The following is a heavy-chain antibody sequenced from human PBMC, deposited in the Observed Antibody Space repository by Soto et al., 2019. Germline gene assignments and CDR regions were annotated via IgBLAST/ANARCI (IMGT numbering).Heavy chain of an antibody. D-gene: IGHD2-21*02. CDR2: IIPILGIA. CDR3: ARGRGTKASSAKDVVVTATDAFDI. J-gene: IGHJ3*02. V-gene: IGHV1-69*04. Sequence: ASVKVSCKASGGTFSSYAISWVRQAPGQGLEWMGRIIPILGIANYAQKFQGRVTITADKSTSTAYMELSSLRSEDTAVYYCARGRGTKASSAKDVVVTATDAFDIWGQGTMVTVSS. CDR1: GGTFSSYA.